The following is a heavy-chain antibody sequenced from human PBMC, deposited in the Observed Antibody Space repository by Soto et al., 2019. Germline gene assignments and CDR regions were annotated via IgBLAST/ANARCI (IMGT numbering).Heavy chain of an antibody. V-gene: IGHV4-59*08. J-gene: IGHJ4*02. CDR2: IYYSGNT. CDR1: GGSITSDY. CDR3: ARHLRRDSVSTPFDF. Sequence: QVQLQESGPGLLKPSETLSLTCTVSGGSITSDYWIWIRQPPGKGLEWIGYIYYSGNTNYNPSHRSRVHISVDTSKKQFSLKLNSVTAAATTIYYCARHLRRDSVSTPFDFWGQGTMVTVSS. D-gene: IGHD3-10*01.